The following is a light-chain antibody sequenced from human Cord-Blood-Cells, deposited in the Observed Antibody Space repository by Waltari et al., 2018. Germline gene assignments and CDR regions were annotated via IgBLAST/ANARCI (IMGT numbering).Light chain of an antibody. CDR1: QSISSY. V-gene: IGKV1-39*01. CDR3: QQSYSTPQT. Sequence: DIEMTQSPSSLSASVGDRVTITCRARQSISSYLNGYHQKPGKAPKLLIYAASSLQSGVPSRFSGSRSGTDFTLTISSLQPENFSTYHCQQSYSTPQTFGQGTKVEIK. J-gene: IGKJ1*01. CDR2: AAS.